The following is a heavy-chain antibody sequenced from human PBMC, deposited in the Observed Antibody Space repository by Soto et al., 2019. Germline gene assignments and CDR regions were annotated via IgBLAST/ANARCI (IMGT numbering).Heavy chain of an antibody. CDR2: ISYDGSNK. CDR3: AKDAVEWESGYYYYYMDV. CDR1: GFTFSRYC. Sequence: GVSLRLSFSASGFTFSRYCMHWVRQAPGKGLEWVAVISYDGSNKYYADSVKGRFTISRDNSNNTLYLQMNSLRAEDTAVYYCAKDAVEWESGYYYYYMDVWGKGTTVTVSS. J-gene: IGHJ6*03. D-gene: IGHD1-26*01. V-gene: IGHV3-30*18.